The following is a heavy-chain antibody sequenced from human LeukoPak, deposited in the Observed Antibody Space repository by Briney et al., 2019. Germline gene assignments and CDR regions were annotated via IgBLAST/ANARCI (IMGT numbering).Heavy chain of an antibody. V-gene: IGHV1-8*01. CDR2: MNPDSGNT. Sequence: SSVKVSCKASGYTFTSYDINWVRQATGQGLEWMGWMNPDSGNTGYAQKFQGRVTMTRNTSISTAYMELSSLRSEDTAVYYCARVYSYGSLDAFDIWGQGTMVTVSS. CDR3: ARVYSYGSLDAFDI. CDR1: GYTFTSYD. J-gene: IGHJ3*02. D-gene: IGHD5-18*01.